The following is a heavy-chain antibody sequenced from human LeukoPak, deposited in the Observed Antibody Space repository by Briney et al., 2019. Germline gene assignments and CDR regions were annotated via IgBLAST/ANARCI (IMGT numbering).Heavy chain of an antibody. CDR1: GGSISSVSYY. V-gene: IGHV4-61*02. CDR3: ARHYPRGHNNDRSGYTYPFDY. D-gene: IGHD3-22*01. CDR2: IYTTGST. J-gene: IGHJ4*02. Sequence: SETLSLTCTVSGGSISSVSYYWTWIRQPAGKGLEWIGRIYTTGSTYYNPSVKSRLTISVDTSKNQFSLKLSFVTAADTAVYYCARHYPRGHNNDRSGYTYPFDYWGQGTLVTVSS.